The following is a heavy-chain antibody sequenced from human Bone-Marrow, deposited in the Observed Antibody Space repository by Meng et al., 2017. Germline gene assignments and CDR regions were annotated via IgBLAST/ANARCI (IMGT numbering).Heavy chain of an antibody. Sequence: SETLSLTCTVSGGSISSYYWSWIRQPPGKGLEWIGYIYYSGSTNYNPSLKSRVTISVDTSKNQFSLKLSSVTAADTAVYYCHAVAGLFDYWGQGNRVTGAS. CDR3: HAVAGLFDY. CDR1: GGSISSYY. D-gene: IGHD6-19*01. J-gene: IGHJ4*02. CDR2: IYYSGST. V-gene: IGHV4-59*01.